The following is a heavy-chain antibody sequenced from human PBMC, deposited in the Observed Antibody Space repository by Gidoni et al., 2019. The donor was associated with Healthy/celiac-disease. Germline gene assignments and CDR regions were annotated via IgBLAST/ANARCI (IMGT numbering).Heavy chain of an antibody. Sequence: QVQLQESGPGLVKSSQTLSLTCTVSGGSISSGSYYWIWIRQPAGKGLEWIGRIYTSGSTNYNPSLKSRVTISVDTSKNQFSLKLSSVTAADTAVYYCAREGNSDRITFGGVIVYDAFDIWGQGTMVTVSS. J-gene: IGHJ3*02. CDR1: GGSISSGSYY. CDR2: IYTSGST. V-gene: IGHV4-61*02. CDR3: AREGNSDRITFGGVIVYDAFDI. D-gene: IGHD3-16*02.